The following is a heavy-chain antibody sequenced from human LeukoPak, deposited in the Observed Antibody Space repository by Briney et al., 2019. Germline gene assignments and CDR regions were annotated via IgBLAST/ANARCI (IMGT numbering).Heavy chain of an antibody. D-gene: IGHD1-26*01. Sequence: SETLSLTCTVSGGSISSYYWSWIRQPPGKGLEWIGYIYYSGSTNYNPSLKSRVTISVDTSKNQFSLKLSSVTAADTAVYYCAATHMMYYFDYWGQGTLVTVSS. CDR3: AATHMMYYFDY. CDR1: GGSISSYY. CDR2: IYYSGST. J-gene: IGHJ4*02. V-gene: IGHV4-59*01.